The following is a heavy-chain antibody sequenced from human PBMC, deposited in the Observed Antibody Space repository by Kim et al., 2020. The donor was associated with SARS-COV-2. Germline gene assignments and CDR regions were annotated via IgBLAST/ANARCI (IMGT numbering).Heavy chain of an antibody. V-gene: IGHV4-39*01. Sequence: SETLSLTCSVSGGSISSSTDSWGWIRQPPGQGLEWIGNIFFSGDVVYNPSLKSRVSISVDTSKSQFSLRVSSVTAADTAVYYCARRHRAGPVAFFDYWGQGTLVTVSS. CDR2: IFFSGDV. D-gene: IGHD2-2*01. CDR3: ARRHRAGPVAFFDY. CDR1: GGSISSSTDS. J-gene: IGHJ4*02.